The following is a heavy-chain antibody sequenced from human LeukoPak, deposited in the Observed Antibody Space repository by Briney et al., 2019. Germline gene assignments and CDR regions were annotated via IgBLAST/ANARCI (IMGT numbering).Heavy chain of an antibody. CDR2: ISYDGSNK. D-gene: IGHD6-6*01. J-gene: IGHJ4*02. CDR3: ARDLYGIAAPLDY. CDR1: GFTLSSYA. Sequence: PGRSLRLSCAASGFTLSSYAMHWVRQAPGKGLEWVAVISYDGSNKYYADSVKGRFTISRDNSKNTLYLQMNSLRAEDTAVYYCARDLYGIAAPLDYWGQGTLVTVSS. V-gene: IGHV3-30-3*01.